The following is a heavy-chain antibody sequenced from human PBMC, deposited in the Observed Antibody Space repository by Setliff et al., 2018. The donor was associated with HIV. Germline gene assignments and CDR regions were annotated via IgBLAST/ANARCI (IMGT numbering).Heavy chain of an antibody. D-gene: IGHD3-16*01. V-gene: IGHV4-31*03. CDR2: ISYIGTT. CDR1: GVSVSRDGYY. Sequence: TLSLTCTVPGVSVSRDGYYWSWIRQLPGKDLEWIAFISYIGTTFYNPSLKSRLTLSRVPAKNQFSLKLSSVTAADTAVYYCARVVLLEPLTPGGTFDIWGQGTTVTVS. J-gene: IGHJ3*02. CDR3: ARVVLLEPLTPGGTFDI.